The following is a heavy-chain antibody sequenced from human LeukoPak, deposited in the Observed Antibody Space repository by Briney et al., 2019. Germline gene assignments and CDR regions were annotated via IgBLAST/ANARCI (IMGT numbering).Heavy chain of an antibody. J-gene: IGHJ4*02. V-gene: IGHV1-8*02. CDR1: GYTFTSYA. Sequence: ASVKVSRKASGYTFTSYAMNWVRQAPGQGPEWMGWMNPNSGNTGYAQKFQGRVTMTRNTSISTAYMELSSLRSEDTAVYYCARGGYSSGWYLVDYWGQGTLVSVSS. CDR3: ARGGYSSGWYLVDY. D-gene: IGHD6-19*01. CDR2: MNPNSGNT.